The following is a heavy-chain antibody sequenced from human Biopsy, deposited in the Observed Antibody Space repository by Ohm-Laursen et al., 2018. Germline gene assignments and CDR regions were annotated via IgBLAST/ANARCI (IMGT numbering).Heavy chain of an antibody. Sequence: SLRLSCSATGFTFNVYSIVWVRQAPGKGLEWVPSITSRTSSTYYADSVKGRATISRDNANNSVSLQMNNLRVDDTAVYYCARWYGDLFYYYNGMDVWGQGTTVTVSS. CDR2: ITSRTSST. J-gene: IGHJ6*02. CDR1: GFTFNVYS. V-gene: IGHV3-21*01. D-gene: IGHD3-10*01. CDR3: ARWYGDLFYYYNGMDV.